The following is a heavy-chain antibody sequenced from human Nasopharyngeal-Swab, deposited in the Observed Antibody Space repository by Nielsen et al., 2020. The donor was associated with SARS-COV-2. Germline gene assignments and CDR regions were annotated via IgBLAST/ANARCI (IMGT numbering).Heavy chain of an antibody. V-gene: IGHV3-30*03. J-gene: IGHJ4*02. Sequence: GESLKISCAASGFTFSSYGMHWVRQAPGKGLEWVAVISYDGSNKYYADSVKGRFTISRDNSKNTLYLQMNSLRAEDTAVYYCARDTGGSYYFDYWGQGTLVTVSS. CDR3: ARDTGGSYYFDY. CDR1: GFTFSSYG. D-gene: IGHD1-26*01. CDR2: ISYDGSNK.